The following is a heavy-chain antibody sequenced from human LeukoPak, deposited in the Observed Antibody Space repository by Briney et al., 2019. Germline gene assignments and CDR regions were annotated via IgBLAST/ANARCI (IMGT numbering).Heavy chain of an antibody. CDR1: GYTFTSYG. CDR3: ARDPGSIAAAGRWFDP. V-gene: IGHV1-18*01. D-gene: IGHD6-13*01. Sequence: GASVKVSCKASGYTFTSYGISWVRQAPGQGLEWMGWISAYNGNTNYAQKLQGRVTMTTDTSTSTAYMELRSLRSDDTAVYYCARDPGSIAAAGRWFDPWGQGTPVTVSS. CDR2: ISAYNGNT. J-gene: IGHJ5*02.